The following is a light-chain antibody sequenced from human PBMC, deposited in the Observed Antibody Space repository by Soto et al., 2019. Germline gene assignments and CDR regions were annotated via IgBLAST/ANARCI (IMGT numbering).Light chain of an antibody. CDR2: DAS. CDR3: QQRSNWPST. J-gene: IGKJ4*02. Sequence: EIVLTQSPATLSLSPGDSATLYCRASPSVSSYLAWYQQKPGQAPRLLIYDASNRATGIPARFSGSGSGTDFTLTITSLEPEDFAGYSCQQRSNWPSTFGGGTTVE. CDR1: PSVSSY. V-gene: IGKV3-11*01.